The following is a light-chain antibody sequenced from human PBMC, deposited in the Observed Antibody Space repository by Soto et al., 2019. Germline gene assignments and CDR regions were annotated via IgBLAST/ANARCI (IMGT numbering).Light chain of an antibody. V-gene: IGLV2-14*01. CDR3: SSYAGSLYV. Sequence: QSALTQPASVSGSPGQSITISCTGTSSDVGSYNYVSWYQQHPGKAPKLMIYEVSNRPSGVSNRFSGSKSGNTASLTISGLQAEDEANYYCSSYAGSLYVFGTGTKLTVL. CDR1: SSDVGSYNY. J-gene: IGLJ1*01. CDR2: EVS.